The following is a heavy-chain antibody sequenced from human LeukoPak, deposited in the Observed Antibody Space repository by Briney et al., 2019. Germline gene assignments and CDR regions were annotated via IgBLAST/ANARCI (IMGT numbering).Heavy chain of an antibody. J-gene: IGHJ3*02. CDR2: INSDGSST. Sequence: PGGSLRLSCAASGFTFSSYWMHWVGQAPGKGLVWVSRINSDGSSTSYADSVKGRFTISRDNAKNTLYLQMNSLRAEDTAVYYCARTSIAVAGGAFDIWGQGTMVTVSS. V-gene: IGHV3-74*01. CDR3: ARTSIAVAGGAFDI. D-gene: IGHD6-19*01. CDR1: GFTFSSYW.